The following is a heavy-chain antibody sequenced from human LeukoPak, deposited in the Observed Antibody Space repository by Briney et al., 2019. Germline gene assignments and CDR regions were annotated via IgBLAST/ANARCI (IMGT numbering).Heavy chain of an antibody. V-gene: IGHV1-46*01. CDR2: INPSGGNT. Sequence: GASVKVSCKASGYTFTSYYMHWVRQAPGQGLEWMGIINPSGGNTNYAQKLQGRVTMTTDTSTSTAYMELRSLRSDDTAVYYCARDLRITMVRGVIRYNWFDPWGQGTLVTVSS. CDR1: GYTFTSYY. D-gene: IGHD3-10*01. CDR3: ARDLRITMVRGVIRYNWFDP. J-gene: IGHJ5*02.